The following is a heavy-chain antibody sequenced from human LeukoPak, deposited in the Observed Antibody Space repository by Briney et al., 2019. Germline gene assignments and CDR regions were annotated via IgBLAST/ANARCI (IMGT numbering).Heavy chain of an antibody. Sequence: SETLTLTCAVYGGSFSGYYWGWIRQPPGKGLEWIGNIYYSGNTFYNPSLKSRVTIFVDTSKNHFSLKLTSVTAADTAVYYCARPNSSGWSYDSNYCHLWDQGTLVTVSS. CDR2: IYYSGNT. CDR3: ARPNSSGWSYDSNYCHL. D-gene: IGHD6-19*01. CDR1: GGSFSGYY. V-gene: IGHV4-34*01. J-gene: IGHJ5*02.